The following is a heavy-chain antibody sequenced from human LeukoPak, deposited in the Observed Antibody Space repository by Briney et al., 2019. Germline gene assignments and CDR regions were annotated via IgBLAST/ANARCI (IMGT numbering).Heavy chain of an antibody. J-gene: IGHJ4*02. CDR1: GFTVSSNY. V-gene: IGHV3-23*01. Sequence: GGSLRLSCAASGFTVSSNYMSWVRQAPGKGLEWVSAISGSGGSTYYADSVKGRFTISRDNSKNTLYLQMNSLRAEDTAVYYCAKTPGTIFGVVIINYFDYWGQGTLVTVSS. D-gene: IGHD3-3*01. CDR2: ISGSGGST. CDR3: AKTPGTIFGVVIINYFDY.